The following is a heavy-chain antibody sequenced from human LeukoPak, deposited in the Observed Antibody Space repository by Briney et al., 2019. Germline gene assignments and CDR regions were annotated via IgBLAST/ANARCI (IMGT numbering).Heavy chain of an antibody. J-gene: IGHJ4*02. Sequence: SETLSLTCTVSGYSISSGYYWDWIRQPPGKGLEWIGEIYHSGSTNYNPSLKSRVTISVDKSKNQFSLKLSSVTAADTAVYYCARDRQGYFDYWGQGTLVTVSS. CDR3: ARDRQGYFDY. CDR1: GYSISSGYY. CDR2: IYHSGST. V-gene: IGHV4-38-2*02.